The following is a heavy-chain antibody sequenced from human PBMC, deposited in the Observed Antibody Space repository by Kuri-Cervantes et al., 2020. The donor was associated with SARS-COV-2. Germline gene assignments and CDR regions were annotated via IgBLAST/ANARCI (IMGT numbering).Heavy chain of an antibody. V-gene: IGHV4-59*12. CDR3: ARDNYGGGWFDP. D-gene: IGHD4-17*01. CDR1: GGPMSRYY. CDR2: MYYSGST. J-gene: IGHJ5*02. Sequence: GSLRLSCTVSGGPMSRYYWSWVRQSPGKGLEWIGYMYYSGSTKYNPSLKSRVNISIDRSKAQFSLTLRSVTAADTAVYYCARDNYGGGWFDPWGQGTLVTVSS.